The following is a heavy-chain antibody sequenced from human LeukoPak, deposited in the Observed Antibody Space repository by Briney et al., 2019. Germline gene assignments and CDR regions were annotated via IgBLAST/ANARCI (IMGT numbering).Heavy chain of an antibody. CDR3: AKSSGSSLLFDC. V-gene: IGHV3-53*01. D-gene: IGHD6-6*01. CDR1: GFTVSSNY. CDR2: IYSGGNT. Sequence: GGSLRLSCAASGFTVSSNYMSWVRQAPGKGLEWLSVIYSGGNTYYADSMKGRFTISRDNSKNTLYLRMNSLRAEDTAVYYCAKSSGSSLLFDCWGQGTLVTVSS. J-gene: IGHJ4*02.